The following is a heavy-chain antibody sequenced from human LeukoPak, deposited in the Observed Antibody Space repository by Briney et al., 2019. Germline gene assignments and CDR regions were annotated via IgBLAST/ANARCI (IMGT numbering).Heavy chain of an antibody. Sequence: PGGSLRLSCAASGFTFSSYSMNWVRQAPGKGLEWVSYISSSSSTIYYADSVKGRFTISRDNAKNSLYLQMNSLRAEDTAVYYCARARYYYDSSGPSYWGQETLVTVSS. J-gene: IGHJ4*02. V-gene: IGHV3-48*04. CDR3: ARARYYYDSSGPSY. CDR1: GFTFSSYS. D-gene: IGHD3-22*01. CDR2: ISSSSSTI.